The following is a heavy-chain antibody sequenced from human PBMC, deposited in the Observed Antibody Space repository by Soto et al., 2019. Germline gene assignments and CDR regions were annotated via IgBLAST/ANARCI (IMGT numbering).Heavy chain of an antibody. CDR3: ASGIVGATTYGMDV. Sequence: GGSLRLSCAASGFTFSSYSMSWVRQAPGKGLERVSGINWNGGSTGYEDSVKGRFTISRDNAKNSLYLQMNSLRAEDTALYYCASGIVGATTYGMDVWGQGTTVTVSS. J-gene: IGHJ6*02. V-gene: IGHV3-20*04. CDR2: INWNGGST. D-gene: IGHD1-26*01. CDR1: GFTFSSYS.